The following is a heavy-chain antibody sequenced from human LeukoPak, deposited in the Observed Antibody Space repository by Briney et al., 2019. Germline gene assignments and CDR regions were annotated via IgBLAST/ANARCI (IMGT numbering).Heavy chain of an antibody. Sequence: PGGSLRLSCAASGFTFSGSAMHWVRQASGKGLEWVGRIRSKANSYATAYAASVKGRLTISRDNSKNTLYLQMNSLRADDTAVYYCAKEIWPTVTIPGRTYFDYWGQGTLVTVSS. V-gene: IGHV3-73*01. D-gene: IGHD4-17*01. CDR2: IRSKANSYAT. CDR3: AKEIWPTVTIPGRTYFDY. J-gene: IGHJ4*02. CDR1: GFTFSGSA.